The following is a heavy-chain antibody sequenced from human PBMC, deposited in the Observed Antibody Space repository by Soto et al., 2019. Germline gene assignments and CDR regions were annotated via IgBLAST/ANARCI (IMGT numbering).Heavy chain of an antibody. D-gene: IGHD6-19*01. CDR1: GYTFTNYH. Sequence: QVQVVQSGAEVKKPGASVKVSCKTSGYTFTNYHVHWVRQAPGQGLEWMRAINPTGGSTTYAQHLQGRVTMTSDSSTSTVYMEMGSLRSDDSAVYYCALPKNTLGWYNFWGQGTLVTVS. J-gene: IGHJ4*02. V-gene: IGHV1-46*01. CDR3: ALPKNTLGWYNF. CDR2: INPTGGST.